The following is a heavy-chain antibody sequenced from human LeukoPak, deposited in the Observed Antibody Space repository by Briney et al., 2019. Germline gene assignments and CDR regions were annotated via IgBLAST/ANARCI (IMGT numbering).Heavy chain of an antibody. J-gene: IGHJ6*02. V-gene: IGHV4-34*01. Sequence: PSETLSLTCAVYGGSFSGYYWSWIRQPPGKGLEWIGEINHSGSNNYNPSLKSRVTISVDTSKNQFSLKLSSVTAADTAVYYCARENIVVVPAAVYYYYGMDVWGQGTTVTVSS. CDR3: ARENIVVVPAAVYYYYGMDV. CDR1: GGSFSGYY. CDR2: INHSGSN. D-gene: IGHD2-2*01.